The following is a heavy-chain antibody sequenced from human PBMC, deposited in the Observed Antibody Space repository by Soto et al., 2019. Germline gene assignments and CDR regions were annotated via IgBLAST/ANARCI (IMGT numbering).Heavy chain of an antibody. CDR1: GYTLTELS. CDR2: FDPEDGET. J-gene: IGHJ4*02. Sequence: AASVKVSCKVSGYTLTELSMHWVRQAPGKGLEWMGGFDPEDGETIYAQKFQGRVTMTEDTSTDTAYMELSSLRSEDTAVYYCAYSCSWSNYFDYWGQGTLVTVSS. D-gene: IGHD6-13*01. V-gene: IGHV1-24*01. CDR3: AYSCSWSNYFDY.